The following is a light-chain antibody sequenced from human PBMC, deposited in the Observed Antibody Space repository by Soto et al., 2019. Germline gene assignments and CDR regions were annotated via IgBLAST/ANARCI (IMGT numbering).Light chain of an antibody. CDR2: GAS. V-gene: IGKV3-15*01. Sequence: EIVMTQSPDTLSVSPGERATISCRASQSVSSNLAWYQQKPGQAPRLLIYGASTRATGIPARFSGSGSGTEFSLTISSLQSEDFGVYYCQQYNNWPPITFGQGTRLEIK. J-gene: IGKJ5*01. CDR3: QQYNNWPPIT. CDR1: QSVSSN.